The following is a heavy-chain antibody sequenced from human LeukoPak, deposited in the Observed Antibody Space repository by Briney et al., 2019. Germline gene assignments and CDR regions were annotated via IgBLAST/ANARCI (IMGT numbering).Heavy chain of an antibody. V-gene: IGHV1-69*06. J-gene: IGHJ4*02. CDR2: IIPIFGTA. CDR1: GGTFSSYA. Sequence: SVKVSCKASGGTFSSYAISWVRQAPGPGLEWMGGIIPIFGTANYAQKFQGRVTITADKSTSTAYMELSSLRSEDTAVYYCASEGHDYGDYWGQGTLVTVSS. CDR3: ASEGHDYGDY.